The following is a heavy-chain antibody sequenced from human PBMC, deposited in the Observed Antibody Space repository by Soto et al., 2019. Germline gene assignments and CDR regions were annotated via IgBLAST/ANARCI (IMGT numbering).Heavy chain of an antibody. Sequence: ASVKVSCKASGYTFTSYYMHWVRQAPGQGLEWMGIINPSGGSTSYAQKFQGRVTMTRDTSTSTVYMELSSLRSEDTAVYYCARDELRSYYYYYYYMDVWGKGTTVTVSS. CDR1: GYTFTSYY. J-gene: IGHJ6*03. D-gene: IGHD1-7*01. V-gene: IGHV1-46*03. CDR3: ARDELRSYYYYYYYMDV. CDR2: INPSGGST.